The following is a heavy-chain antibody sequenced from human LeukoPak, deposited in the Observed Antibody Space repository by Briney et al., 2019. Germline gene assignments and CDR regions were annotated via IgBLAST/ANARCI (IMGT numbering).Heavy chain of an antibody. CDR3: AKGGIAASDGFDI. Sequence: PGGSLRLSCAASGFTFSSYGMHWVRQAPGKGLEWVAFIRFDGSNKYYADSVKGRFTISRDNSKNTLYLQMNSLRAEDTAVYYCAKGGIAASDGFDIWGQGTMVTVSS. V-gene: IGHV3-30*02. CDR2: IRFDGSNK. CDR1: GFTFSSYG. J-gene: IGHJ3*02. D-gene: IGHD6-13*01.